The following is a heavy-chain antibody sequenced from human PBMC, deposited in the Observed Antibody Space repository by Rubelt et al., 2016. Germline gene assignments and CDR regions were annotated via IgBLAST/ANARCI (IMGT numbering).Heavy chain of an antibody. CDR2: LNPKTGNS. D-gene: IGHD3/OR15-3a*01. CDR3: ARAIGLRYFDY. CDR1: GYTFIDYD. J-gene: IGHJ4*02. Sequence: QVQLVQSGAAVEKPGASVKVSCKASGYTFIDYDINWVRQATGQGLEWMGWLNPKTGNSAFAQKLKGRVTVTRNPSISTADMELSKLRSEDTAVYFCARAIGLRYFDYWGQGTLVTVSS. V-gene: IGHV1-8*01.